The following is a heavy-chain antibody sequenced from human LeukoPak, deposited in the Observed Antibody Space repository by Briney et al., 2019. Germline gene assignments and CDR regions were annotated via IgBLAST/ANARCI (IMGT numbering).Heavy chain of an antibody. CDR3: ARSGCSRTSCYQADY. CDR1: GGSISSGSYY. Sequence: SQTLSLTCTVSGGSISSGSYYWNWIRQPAGKGLEWIGRIYTSGNTNYNPSLKSRVTISVDTSKNQFSLKLSSVTAADTAVYYCARSGCSRTSCYQADYWGQGTLVTVSS. CDR2: IYTSGNT. J-gene: IGHJ4*02. D-gene: IGHD2-2*01. V-gene: IGHV4-61*02.